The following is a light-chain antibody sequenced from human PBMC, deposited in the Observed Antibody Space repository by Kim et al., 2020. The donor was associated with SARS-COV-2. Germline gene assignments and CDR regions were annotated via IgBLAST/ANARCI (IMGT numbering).Light chain of an antibody. J-gene: IGLJ2*01. CDR3: QSYDSSLSGVV. V-gene: IGLV1-40*01. CDR2: GNS. CDR1: SSHIGAGYD. Sequence: RVTISCTGSSSHIGAGYDVHWYQQLPGTAPKLLIYGNSNRPSGVPDRFSGSKSGTSASLAITGLQAEDEADYYCQSYDSSLSGVVFGGGTQLTVL.